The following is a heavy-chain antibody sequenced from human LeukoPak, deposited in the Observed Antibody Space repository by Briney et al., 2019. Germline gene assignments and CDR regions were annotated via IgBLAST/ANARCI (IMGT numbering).Heavy chain of an antibody. D-gene: IGHD3-10*01. CDR2: INPNSGGT. J-gene: IGHJ4*02. V-gene: IGHV1-2*06. CDR3: ARDTVLWFGELPSSFDY. CDR1: GYTFTGYY. Sequence: GASVKVSCKASGYTFTGYYMHWVRQAPGQGLEWMGRINPNSGGTNYAQKFQGRVTMTRDMSISIAYMELSRLRSDDTAVYYCARDTVLWFGELPSSFDYWGQGTLVTVSS.